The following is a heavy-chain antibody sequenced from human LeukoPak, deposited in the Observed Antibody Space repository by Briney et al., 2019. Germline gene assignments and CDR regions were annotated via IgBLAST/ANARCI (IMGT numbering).Heavy chain of an antibody. V-gene: IGHV5-51*01. CDR1: GYNFTSYW. Sequence: GGSLEISCKGSGYNFTSYWIGGVRQMPGKGLEGMGIIYPGDSATRYSPSFQGQVTISADKSISTAYLQWSSLKASDTAMYYCARRSGVAGRVLYQFDYWGQGTLVTVSS. CDR2: IYPGDSAT. D-gene: IGHD6-19*01. J-gene: IGHJ4*02. CDR3: ARRSGVAGRVLYQFDY.